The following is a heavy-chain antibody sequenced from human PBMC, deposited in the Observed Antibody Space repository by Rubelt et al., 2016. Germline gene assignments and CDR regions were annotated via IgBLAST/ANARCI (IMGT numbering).Heavy chain of an antibody. Sequence: QVQLVQSGAEVKKPGSSVKVSCKASGGTFSSYAISWVRQAPGQGLEWMGRIIPILGIANYAQKFQGRVTITWDKSPSTAYMELSSLGSEDTAVYYCARSKDTAMVTDADWYFDLWGRGTLVTVSS. CDR1: GGTFSSYA. V-gene: IGHV1-69*04. J-gene: IGHJ2*01. D-gene: IGHD5-18*01. CDR2: IIPILGIA. CDR3: ARSKDTAMVTDADWYFDL.